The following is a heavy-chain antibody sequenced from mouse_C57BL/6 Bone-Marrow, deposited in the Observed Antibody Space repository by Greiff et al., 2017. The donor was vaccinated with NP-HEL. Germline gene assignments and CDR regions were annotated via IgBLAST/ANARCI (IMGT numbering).Heavy chain of an antibody. Sequence: QVQLQQPGAELVKPGASVKMSCKASGYTFTSYWITWVKQRPGQGLEWIGDIYPGSGSTNYNEKFKSKATLTVDTSSSTAYMQLSSLKSEDSAVYYCARITTVVGRDYWGQGTTLTVSS. J-gene: IGHJ2*01. V-gene: IGHV1-55*01. CDR3: ARITTVVGRDY. CDR1: GYTFTSYW. CDR2: IYPGSGST. D-gene: IGHD1-1*01.